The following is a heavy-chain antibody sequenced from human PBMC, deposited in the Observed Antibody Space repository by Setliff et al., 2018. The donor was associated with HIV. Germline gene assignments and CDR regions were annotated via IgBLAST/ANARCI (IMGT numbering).Heavy chain of an antibody. J-gene: IGHJ6*03. D-gene: IGHD2-8*02. V-gene: IGHV4-34*01. Sequence: SETLSLTCAVYGGSFSDNYWSWIRQSPGKGLEWIGEINHSGRTNQSPSLGSRITISIDTSKNQFSLKLRSVTAADTAVYYCARVSSTYWYSIPRDYYYHMDVWGKGTTVTVSS. CDR1: GGSFSDNY. CDR3: ARVSSTYWYSIPRDYYYHMDV. CDR2: INHSGRT.